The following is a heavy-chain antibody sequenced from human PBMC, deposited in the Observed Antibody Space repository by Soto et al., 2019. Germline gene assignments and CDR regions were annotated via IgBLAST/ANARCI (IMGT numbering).Heavy chain of an antibody. J-gene: IGHJ4*02. CDR1: GFTFNNYA. CDR3: AKDLEVCSAGSCFRNFLFY. D-gene: IGHD2-15*01. Sequence: QPEGTLRISCAASGFTFNNYAICWVRQAPGEGLERVSTISGTGGTIYYADSVKGRFTISRDNSKNTLYLQMNSLRAEDTAVYYCAKDLEVCSAGSCFRNFLFYWGKGTLGTVSS. CDR2: ISGTGGTI. V-gene: IGHV3-23*01.